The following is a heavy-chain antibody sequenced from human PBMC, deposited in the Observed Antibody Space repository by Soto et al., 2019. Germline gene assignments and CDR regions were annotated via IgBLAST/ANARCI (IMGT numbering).Heavy chain of an antibody. J-gene: IGHJ6*01. CDR3: ARYIPGVRYYGMDV. Sequence: GGSLRLSCAASGFTFSSYAMKWVRQAPGKGLEWVSLISESGTITYYADSVKGRFTISRDNSGNTLFLQMYSLRAEDTAVYYCARYIPGVRYYGMDVWG. D-gene: IGHD2-2*01. V-gene: IGHV3-23*01. CDR2: ISESGTIT. CDR1: GFTFSSYA.